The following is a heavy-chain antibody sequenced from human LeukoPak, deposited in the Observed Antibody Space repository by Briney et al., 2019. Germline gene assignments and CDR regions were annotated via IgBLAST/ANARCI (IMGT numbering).Heavy chain of an antibody. CDR2: TYQRSKWYN. Sequence: SQTLSLTCVISGDSVSRTSAAWIWIRQSPSRGLEWLGRTYQRSKWYNDSAVSVKGRISINPDTSKNEFSLQLDSVTPEDTAVYYCARAGGSSSGWLDPWGQGILVTVSS. J-gene: IGHJ5*02. D-gene: IGHD6-6*01. V-gene: IGHV6-1*01. CDR1: GDSVSRTSAA. CDR3: ARAGGSSSGWLDP.